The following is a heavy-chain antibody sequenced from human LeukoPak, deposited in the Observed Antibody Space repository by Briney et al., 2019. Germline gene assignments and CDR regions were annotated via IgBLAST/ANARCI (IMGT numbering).Heavy chain of an antibody. CDR1: GYSISSGYY. V-gene: IGHV4-38-2*02. J-gene: IGHJ6*03. D-gene: IGHD3-3*01. Sequence: SETLSLTCTVSGYSISSGYYWGWIRPPPGKGLEWIGSIYHSGSTYYNPSLTSRVIISVDTSKNQFSLKLSSVTAADTAVYYCARVRVFGVVIVRGFYYYYMDVWGKGTTVTVSS. CDR3: ARVRVFGVVIVRGFYYYYMDV. CDR2: IYHSGST.